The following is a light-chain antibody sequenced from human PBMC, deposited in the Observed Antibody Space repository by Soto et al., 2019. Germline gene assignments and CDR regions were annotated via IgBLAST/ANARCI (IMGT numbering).Light chain of an antibody. V-gene: IGKV1-17*01. CDR1: PGIRND. Sequence: DIQMTQSPASLSASLGDIVTITCRASPGIRNDLGWYQQKPGKAPKRLIYDASILQGGVPSRFSGSGSGTDFTLTISSLQPDDFAMYYCQQYNPYSRTFGQGTKVDIK. CDR3: QQYNPYSRT. J-gene: IGKJ1*01. CDR2: DAS.